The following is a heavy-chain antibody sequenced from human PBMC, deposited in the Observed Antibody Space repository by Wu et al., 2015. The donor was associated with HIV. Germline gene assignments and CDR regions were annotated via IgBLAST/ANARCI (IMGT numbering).Heavy chain of an antibody. CDR3: ARDELFRVDDSLDL. CDR1: GYTLTDYF. D-gene: IGHD2-21*01. Sequence: QVQLMQSGPEVKQPGASVKVSCKASGYTLTDYFIHWVRQAPGQRLEWMGWVNTNTGGTKYAQKFQGRVTMTRDTSISTAYMELTSLRSDDTAIYYCARDELFRVDDSLDLWGQGTMVTVSS. CDR2: VNTNTGGT. V-gene: IGHV1-2*02. J-gene: IGHJ3*01.